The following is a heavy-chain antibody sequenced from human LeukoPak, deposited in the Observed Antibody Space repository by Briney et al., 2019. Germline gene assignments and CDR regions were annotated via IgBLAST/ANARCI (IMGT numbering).Heavy chain of an antibody. Sequence: GRSLRLSCAASGFTFSDFGMHWVRQAPGKGLESVAVISHDGNSKYSADSVKGRFTISRDNAKNSLYLQMNSLRAEDTAVYYCARKGNAFDIWGQGTMVTVSS. V-gene: IGHV3-30*03. CDR2: ISHDGNSK. CDR1: GFTFSDFG. D-gene: IGHD3-10*01. CDR3: ARKGNAFDI. J-gene: IGHJ3*02.